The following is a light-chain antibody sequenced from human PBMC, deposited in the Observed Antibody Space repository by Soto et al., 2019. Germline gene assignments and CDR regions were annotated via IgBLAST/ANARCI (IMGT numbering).Light chain of an antibody. CDR3: QQYNDWPLT. Sequence: EKVMTPSPAALSVSPGERATLSCRASQSVNSNLAWYQRKPGQAPRLLLYGASTRATGIPARFSGSASGTEVTLTISSLQSEDSAFYYCQQYNDWPLTFGGGTKVEIK. CDR2: GAS. CDR1: QSVNSN. V-gene: IGKV3-15*01. J-gene: IGKJ4*01.